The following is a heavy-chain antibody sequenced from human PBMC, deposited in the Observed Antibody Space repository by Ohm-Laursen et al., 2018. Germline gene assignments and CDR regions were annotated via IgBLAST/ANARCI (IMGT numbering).Heavy chain of an antibody. J-gene: IGHJ6*02. CDR1: GFTFSNYA. D-gene: IGHD6-19*01. CDR3: AKEDSLAVAGTAHYYYGLDV. V-gene: IGHV3-23*01. CDR2: MSGSGGST. Sequence: SLRLSCTASGFTFSNYAMNWVRQAPGKGLEWVSVMSGSGGSTYYADSVKGRFTIPRDNSKNMLYLQMDSLRAEDTAVYYCAKEDSLAVAGTAHYYYGLDVWGQGTTVTVSS.